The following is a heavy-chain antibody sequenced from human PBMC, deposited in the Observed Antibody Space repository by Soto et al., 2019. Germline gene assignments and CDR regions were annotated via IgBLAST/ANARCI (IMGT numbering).Heavy chain of an antibody. D-gene: IGHD3-3*01. CDR1: GYTFTSYG. V-gene: IGHV1-18*01. CDR3: ARDHLNTIFGVVIIPLDV. CDR2: ISAYNGNT. J-gene: IGHJ6*02. Sequence: ASVKVSCKASGYTFTSYGISWVRQAPGQGLEWMGWISAYNGNTNYAQKLQGRVTMTTDTSTSTAYMELRSLRSDDTAVYYCARDHLNTIFGVVIIPLDVWGQGTTVTVSS.